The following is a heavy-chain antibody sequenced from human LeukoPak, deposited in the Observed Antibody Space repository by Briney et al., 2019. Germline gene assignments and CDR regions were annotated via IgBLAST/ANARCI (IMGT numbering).Heavy chain of an antibody. CDR3: ARNVGATTGEHFQH. Sequence: SVKVSCKASGGTFSSYTISWVRQAPGQGLEWMGRIIPILGIANYAQKFQGRVTITAGKSTSTAYMELSSLRSEDTAVYYCARNVGATTGEHFQHWGQGTLVTVSS. CDR2: IIPILGIA. CDR1: GGTFSSYT. D-gene: IGHD1-26*01. V-gene: IGHV1-69*02. J-gene: IGHJ1*01.